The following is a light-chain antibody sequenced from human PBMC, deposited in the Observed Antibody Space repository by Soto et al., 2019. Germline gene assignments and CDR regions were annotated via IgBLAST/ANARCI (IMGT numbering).Light chain of an antibody. J-gene: IGKJ1*01. CDR1: QSVRSSY. Sequence: EIVLTQSPDTLSLSPGESATLSCRASQSVRSSYLAWYQQTPGQTPRLLIYAASSRATGIPDRFSGSGSGTDFSLTIGRLEAEDFAVYYCQQYGSSPRTFGQGTKVDIK. CDR3: QQYGSSPRT. V-gene: IGKV3-20*01. CDR2: AAS.